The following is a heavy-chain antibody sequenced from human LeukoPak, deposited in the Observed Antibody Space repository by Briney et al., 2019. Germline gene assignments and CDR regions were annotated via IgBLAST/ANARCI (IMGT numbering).Heavy chain of an antibody. CDR2: INPNSGGT. CDR1: GYTFTGYY. CDR3: ARGRDYYGSGGWFDP. J-gene: IGHJ5*02. D-gene: IGHD3-10*01. Sequence: ASVKVSCKASGYTFTGYYMHWVRQAPGQGLEWMGWINPNSGGTNYAQKFQGRVTMTRDTSISTAYMELSRLRSDDTAVYYCARGRDYYGSGGWFDPWGQGTLVTVSS. V-gene: IGHV1-2*02.